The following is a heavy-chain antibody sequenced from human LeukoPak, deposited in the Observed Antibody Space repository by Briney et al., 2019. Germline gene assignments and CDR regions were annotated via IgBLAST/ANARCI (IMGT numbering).Heavy chain of an antibody. CDR3: ARLSVVPAAMQFYYYYHMDV. CDR1: GGSISSYY. J-gene: IGHJ6*03. V-gene: IGHV4-59*08. D-gene: IGHD2-2*01. CDR2: IFYSGST. Sequence: PSETLSLTCTVSGGSISSYYWSWIRQPPGKGLEWIGNIFYSGSTNYNPSLKSRVTISVDTSKNQFSLKLSSVTAADTAVYYCARLSVVPAAMQFYYYYHMDVWGKGTTVTVSS.